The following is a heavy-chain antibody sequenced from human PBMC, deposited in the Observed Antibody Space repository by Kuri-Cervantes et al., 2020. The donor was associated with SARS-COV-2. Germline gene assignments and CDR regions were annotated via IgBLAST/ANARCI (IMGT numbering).Heavy chain of an antibody. CDR2: ISGSGGST. CDR1: GFTFSSYA. V-gene: IGHV3-23*01. J-gene: IGHJ4*02. Sequence: GESLKISCAASGFTFSSYAMSWVRQAPGKGLEWVSVISGSGGSTYYADSVKGRFTISRDNAENSLYLQMNSLRAEDTAVYYCATTLVGARNYWGQGTLVTVSS. D-gene: IGHD1-26*01. CDR3: ATTLVGARNY.